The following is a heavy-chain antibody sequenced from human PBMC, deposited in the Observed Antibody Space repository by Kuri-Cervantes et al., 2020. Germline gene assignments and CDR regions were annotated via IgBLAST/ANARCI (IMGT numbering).Heavy chain of an antibody. CDR2: INPSGGST. CDR1: GYTFTGYY. V-gene: IGHV1-46*01. D-gene: IGHD1-26*01. Sequence: ASVKVSCKASGYTFTGYYMHWVRQAPGQGLEWMGIINPSGGSTSYAQKFQGRVTMTRDTSTSTVYMELSSLRSEDTAVYYCAKDAVGATTWVDYWGQGTLVTVSS. CDR3: AKDAVGATTWVDY. J-gene: IGHJ4*02.